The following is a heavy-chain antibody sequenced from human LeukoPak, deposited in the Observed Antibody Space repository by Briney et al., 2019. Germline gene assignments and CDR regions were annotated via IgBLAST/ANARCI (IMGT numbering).Heavy chain of an antibody. CDR2: INSDGSST. Sequence: GGSLRLSCAPSGFTFSSYWMHWVRHAPGKGLVWLSRINSDGSSTSYADSVKGRFTISRDNAKNTLYLQMNSLRAEDTAVYYCARAPGDSSSWYDPYYYGMDVWGQGTTVTVSS. V-gene: IGHV3-74*01. D-gene: IGHD6-13*01. J-gene: IGHJ6*02. CDR3: ARAPGDSSSWYDPYYYGMDV. CDR1: GFTFSSYW.